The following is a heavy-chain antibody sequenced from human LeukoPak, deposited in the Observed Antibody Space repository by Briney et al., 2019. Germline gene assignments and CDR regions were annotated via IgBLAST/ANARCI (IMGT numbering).Heavy chain of an antibody. V-gene: IGHV3-23*01. CDR3: AKEGAYYDILTGYYAFDY. D-gene: IGHD3-9*01. Sequence: PGGSLRLSCATSGFTFSSYAMSWVRQAPGKGLEWVSAISGSGGSTYYADSVKGRFTISRDNSKNTLYLQMNSLRAEDTAVYYCAKEGAYYDILTGYYAFDYWGQGTLVTVSS. J-gene: IGHJ4*02. CDR2: ISGSGGST. CDR1: GFTFSSYA.